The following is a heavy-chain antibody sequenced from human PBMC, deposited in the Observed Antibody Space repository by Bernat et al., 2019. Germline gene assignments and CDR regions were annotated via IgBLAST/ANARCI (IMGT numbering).Heavy chain of an antibody. J-gene: IGHJ4*02. D-gene: IGHD6-13*01. V-gene: IGHV3-33*01. CDR2: IWYDGSNK. CDR1: GFTFSSYG. Sequence: QVQLVESGGGVVQPERSLRLSCAASGFTFSSYGMLWVRQAPGKGLEWVASIWYDGSNKYYVDSVKGRFTISRDSSKNTVYLQMNSLRAEDTAVYYCARLGSRWSFDYWGQGTLVTVSS. CDR3: ARLGSRWSFDY.